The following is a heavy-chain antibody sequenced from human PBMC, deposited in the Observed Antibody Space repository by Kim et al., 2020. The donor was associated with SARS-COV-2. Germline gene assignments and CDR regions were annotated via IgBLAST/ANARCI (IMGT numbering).Heavy chain of an antibody. J-gene: IGHJ5*02. V-gene: IGHV1-18*01. Sequence: VRQAPGQGLEWMRWISADNGHTHYAQKLQGRVTMTTDTSTSTAYMVLRSLGADDTDVYYCKKVNIWTGYYRGEPNWFDPWGQGTLVTVSS. CDR3: KKVNIWTGYYRGEPNWFDP. D-gene: IGHD3-9*01. CDR2: ISADNGHT.